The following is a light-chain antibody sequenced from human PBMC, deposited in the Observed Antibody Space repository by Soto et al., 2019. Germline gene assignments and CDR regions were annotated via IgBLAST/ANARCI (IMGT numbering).Light chain of an antibody. CDR1: SSDVGGYNY. CDR3: SSYTSTSHVV. Sequence: QSALTQPASVSGSPGQSITISCTGTSSDVGGYNYVSWHQQHPGKAPKLMIYDVSNRPSGISNRFSGSKSGNTASLAISGLLPEDEADYYCSSYTSTSHVVFGGGTKVTVL. V-gene: IGLV2-14*03. CDR2: DVS. J-gene: IGLJ2*01.